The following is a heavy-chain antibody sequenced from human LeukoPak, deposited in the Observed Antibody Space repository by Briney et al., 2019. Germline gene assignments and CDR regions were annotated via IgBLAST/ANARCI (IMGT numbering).Heavy chain of an antibody. V-gene: IGHV3-21*01. CDR1: GFTFLSYN. J-gene: IGHJ4*02. CDR3: AKAQMTTVIDY. D-gene: IGHD4-17*01. CDR2: ISSTSSSYI. Sequence: GGSLRLSCAASGFTFLSYNMNWVRQAPGKGLEWVSSISSTSSSYIYYADSVKGRFTISRDNSKNTLYLQMNSLRAEDTAVYYCAKAQMTTVIDYWGQGTLVTVSS.